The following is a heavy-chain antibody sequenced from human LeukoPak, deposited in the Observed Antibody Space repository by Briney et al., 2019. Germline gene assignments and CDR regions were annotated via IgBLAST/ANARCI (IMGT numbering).Heavy chain of an antibody. D-gene: IGHD3-3*01. V-gene: IGHV3-23*01. CDR3: AKDNDFWSGFGSYFDY. J-gene: IGHJ4*02. CDR2: ISGSGGST. CDR1: GFTFSSYA. Sequence: GGSLRLSCAASGFTFSSYAMSWVRQAPGKGLEWVSAISGSGGSTYYADSVKGRFTISRDNSKNTLYLQMNSLRAEDTAVYYCAKDNDFWSGFGSYFDYWGQGTLVTVSS.